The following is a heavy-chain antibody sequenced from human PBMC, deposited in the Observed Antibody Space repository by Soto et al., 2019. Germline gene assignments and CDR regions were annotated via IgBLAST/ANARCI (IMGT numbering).Heavy chain of an antibody. D-gene: IGHD6-19*01. J-gene: IGHJ4*02. V-gene: IGHV2-70*11. Sequence: SGPTLVNPTQTLTLTCTFSGFSLSTSGMCVSWIRQPPGKALEWLARIDWDDDKYYSTSLKTRLTISKDTSKNQVVLTMTNMDPVDTARYYCARSDGSAWFTEYSPCDYWGQGTLVTVSS. CDR2: IDWDDDK. CDR3: ARSDGSAWFTEYSPCDY. CDR1: GFSLSTSGMC.